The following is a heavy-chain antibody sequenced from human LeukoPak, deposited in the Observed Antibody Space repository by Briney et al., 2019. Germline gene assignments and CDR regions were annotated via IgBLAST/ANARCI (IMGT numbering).Heavy chain of an antibody. Sequence: GGSLRLSCAASGFTFRSYDMHWVRQATGKGLEWVSGIGTAGDTYYTGSVKGRFTISRENAKNSLYLQMNSLRAGDTAVYYCARGMGATTQSLFDQWGQGTLVTVSS. J-gene: IGHJ4*02. CDR1: GFTFRSYD. CDR2: IGTAGDT. CDR3: ARGMGATTQSLFDQ. V-gene: IGHV3-13*04. D-gene: IGHD1-26*01.